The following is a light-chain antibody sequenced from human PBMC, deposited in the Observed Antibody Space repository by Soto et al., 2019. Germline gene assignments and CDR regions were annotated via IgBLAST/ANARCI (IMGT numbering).Light chain of an antibody. Sequence: QSALTQPASVSGSPGQSITISCTGTSSDVGGYDYVSWYQLHPGKAPKLMVYEGSKRPSGVSNRFSGSKSGNTASLTISGLQAEDEADYYCCSYAGSSTDVVFGGGTKLTVL. CDR1: SSDVGGYDY. J-gene: IGLJ2*01. CDR2: EGS. V-gene: IGLV2-23*01. CDR3: CSYAGSSTDVV.